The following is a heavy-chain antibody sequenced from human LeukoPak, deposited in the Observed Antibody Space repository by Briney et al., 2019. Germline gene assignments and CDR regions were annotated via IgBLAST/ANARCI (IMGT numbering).Heavy chain of an antibody. Sequence: PGGSLTLSCAASGFTFSSYAMRWVRQAPGKGLEWVSAISVCGGGKYYAASVQGWITITRNNSKKTLYPQMNSRSAEDNAVDYRAKERGGQWLVRVVDHWGQGTLVTVSS. CDR3: AKERGGQWLVRVVDH. V-gene: IGHV3-23*01. CDR2: ISVCGGGK. D-gene: IGHD6-19*01. J-gene: IGHJ4*02. CDR1: GFTFSSYA.